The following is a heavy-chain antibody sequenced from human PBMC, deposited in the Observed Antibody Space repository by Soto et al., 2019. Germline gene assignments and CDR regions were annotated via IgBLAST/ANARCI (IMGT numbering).Heavy chain of an antibody. CDR3: AKDRRAGGNYGFYSDF. D-gene: IGHD1-7*01. Sequence: PGGSLRLSCAASGFTFSSSAMTWVRQAPGKGLEWVSSISGSGAGTYYADSVKGRFTISRDNSKNTLYLQMTSLRADDTAVYYCAKDRRAGGNYGFYSDFWGQGALVTVSS. J-gene: IGHJ4*02. CDR2: ISGSGAGT. CDR1: GFTFSSSA. V-gene: IGHV3-23*01.